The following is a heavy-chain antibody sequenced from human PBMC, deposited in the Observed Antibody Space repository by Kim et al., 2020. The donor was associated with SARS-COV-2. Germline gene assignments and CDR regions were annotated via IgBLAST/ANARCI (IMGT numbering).Heavy chain of an antibody. CDR3: ARDSPLITMIVH. CDR1: GFTFSDYY. D-gene: IGHD3-22*01. J-gene: IGHJ4*02. V-gene: IGHV3-11*06. CDR2: ISSSSSYT. Sequence: GGSLRLSCAASGFTFSDYYMSWIRQAPGKGLEWVSYISSSSSYTNYADSVKGRFTISRDNAKNSLYLQMNSLRAEDTAVYYCARDSPLITMIVHWGQGTLVTVSS.